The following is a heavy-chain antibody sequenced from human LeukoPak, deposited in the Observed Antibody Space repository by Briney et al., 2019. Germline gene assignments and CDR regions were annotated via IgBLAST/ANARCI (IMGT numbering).Heavy chain of an antibody. CDR1: GGSISSSSYY. D-gene: IGHD5-24*01. V-gene: IGHV4-39*01. Sequence: SETLSLTCTVSGGSISSSSYYWGWIRQPPGKGLECIGSIHYSGTTYYNPSLKSRVTISVDTSKDQFSLKLSSMTAADTAVYYCARHEEEDGYNAKTIDYWGQGTLVTVSS. J-gene: IGHJ4*02. CDR2: IHYSGTT. CDR3: ARHEEEDGYNAKTIDY.